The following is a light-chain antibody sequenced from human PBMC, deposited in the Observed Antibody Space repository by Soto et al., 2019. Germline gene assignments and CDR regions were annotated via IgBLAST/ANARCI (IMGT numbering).Light chain of an antibody. Sequence: DIPMTQSPSTLSASVGDRVTITCRASQSISSWLAWYQQKPGKAPKLLIYKASSLESGVPSRFSGSGSGTEFTLTISNLQPDDFATYYCQQYNSYPLTFGGGTKVEIK. CDR3: QQYNSYPLT. V-gene: IGKV1-5*03. CDR1: QSISSW. CDR2: KAS. J-gene: IGKJ4*01.